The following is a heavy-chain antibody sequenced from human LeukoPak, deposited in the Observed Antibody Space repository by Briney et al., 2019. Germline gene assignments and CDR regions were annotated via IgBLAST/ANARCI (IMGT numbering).Heavy chain of an antibody. CDR3: ARDYGGNLDY. D-gene: IGHD4-23*01. Sequence: SETLSLTCTVSGGSISSGGYYWSWIRQHPGKGLEWIGYIYYSGSTYYNPSLKSRVTISVDTSKNQFSLKLSSVTAADTAVYYCARDYGGNLDYWGQGTLVTVSS. J-gene: IGHJ4*02. V-gene: IGHV4-31*03. CDR2: IYYSGST. CDR1: GGSISSGGYY.